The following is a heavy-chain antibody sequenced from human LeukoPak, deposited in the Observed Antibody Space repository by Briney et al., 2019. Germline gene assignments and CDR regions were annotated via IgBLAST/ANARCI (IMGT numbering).Heavy chain of an antibody. Sequence: ASVKVSYKVSGYILTELSMHWVRQAPGKGLEWMGGFDPEDGETIYAQKFQGRVTMTEDTSTDTAYMELSSQRSEDTAVYYCATDLGEDREQLWLGSDYWGQGTLVTVSS. CDR1: GYILTELS. J-gene: IGHJ4*02. D-gene: IGHD5-18*01. V-gene: IGHV1-24*01. CDR2: FDPEDGET. CDR3: ATDLGEDREQLWLGSDY.